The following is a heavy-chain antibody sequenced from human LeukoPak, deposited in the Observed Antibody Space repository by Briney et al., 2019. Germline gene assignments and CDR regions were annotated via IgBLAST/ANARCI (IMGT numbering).Heavy chain of an antibody. D-gene: IGHD6-13*01. V-gene: IGHV3-21*01. CDR2: ISSSSSYI. CDR3: GRELGSSSSGYDPNDVFDI. J-gene: IGHJ3*02. CDR1: GFTFSSYS. Sequence: TGGSLRLSCAASGFTFSSYSMNWVRQAPGKGLEWVSSISSSSSYIYYADSVKGRFTISRDNAKNSLYLQMNSLRAEDTAVYYCGRELGSSSSGYDPNDVFDIGGKGTMVTVSS.